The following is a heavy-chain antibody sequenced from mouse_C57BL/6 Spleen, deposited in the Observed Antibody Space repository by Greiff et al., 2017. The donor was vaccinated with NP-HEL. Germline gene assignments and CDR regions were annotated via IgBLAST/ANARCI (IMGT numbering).Heavy chain of an antibody. V-gene: IGHV1-55*01. CDR2: IYPGSGST. CDR3: ARWTYYSNYGGYFDV. Sequence: QVQLQQPGAELVKPGASVKMSCKASGYTFTSYWITWVKQRPGQGLEWIGDIYPGSGSTNYNEKFKSKATLTVDTSSSTAYMQLSSLTSEDSAVYYCARWTYYSNYGGYFDVWGTGTTVTVSS. CDR1: GYTFTSYW. D-gene: IGHD2-5*01. J-gene: IGHJ1*03.